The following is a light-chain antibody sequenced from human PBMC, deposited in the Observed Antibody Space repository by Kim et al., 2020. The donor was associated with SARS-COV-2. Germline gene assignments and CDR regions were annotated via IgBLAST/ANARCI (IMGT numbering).Light chain of an antibody. CDR3: QVWDRSTL. Sequence: SYELTQPLSLSVALGQTARITCGENNIESKNVHWYQQKPGQAPVLVIYRDTIRPSGIPERFSGSNSGNTATLTISRAQAGDEADYYCQVWDRSTLFGGGTQLTVL. CDR2: RDT. CDR1: NIESKN. V-gene: IGLV3-9*01. J-gene: IGLJ3*02.